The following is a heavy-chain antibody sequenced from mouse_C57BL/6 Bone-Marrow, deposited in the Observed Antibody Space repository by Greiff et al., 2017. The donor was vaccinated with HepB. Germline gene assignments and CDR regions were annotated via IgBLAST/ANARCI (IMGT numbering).Heavy chain of an antibody. J-gene: IGHJ1*03. CDR2: ISSGGSYT. CDR1: GFTFSSYG. Sequence: EVKLVESGGDLVKPGGSLKLSCAASGFTFSSYGMSWVRQTPDKRLEWVATISSGGSYTYYPDSVKGRFTISRDNAKNTLYLQMSSLKSEDTAMYYCASPPYYYGSSHWYFDVWGTGTTVTVSS. V-gene: IGHV5-6*01. D-gene: IGHD1-1*01. CDR3: ASPPYYYGSSHWYFDV.